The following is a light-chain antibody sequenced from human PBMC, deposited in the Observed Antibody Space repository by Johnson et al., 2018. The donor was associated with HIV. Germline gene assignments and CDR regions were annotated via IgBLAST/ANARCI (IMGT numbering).Light chain of an antibody. CDR2: DNN. V-gene: IGLV1-51*01. Sequence: QSVLTQSPSVSAAPGQKVTISCSGSNSNIGNNYVSWHQQLPGTAPKFLIYDNNKRPSGIPDRFSASKSGTSATLGITGLQPGDEADYYCGTWDSNLSAYVFGTGTKVTVL. CDR3: GTWDSNLSAYV. J-gene: IGLJ1*01. CDR1: NSNIGNNY.